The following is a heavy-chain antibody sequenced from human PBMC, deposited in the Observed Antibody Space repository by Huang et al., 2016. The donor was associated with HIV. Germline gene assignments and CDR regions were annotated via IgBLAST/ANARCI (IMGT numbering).Heavy chain of an antibody. V-gene: IGHV3-30-3*01. D-gene: IGHD6-19*01. CDR1: GFSFSSSS. Sequence: QVQVVESGGGVVQPGRSLRLSCAASGFSFSSSSMHWVRQASGKGLGWVAVISYDGSDKDYADSVTGLFTISREKSKKKVYLQMNSLGVEDTAVYFCARDPAILIGSSSGWFDDWGQGALGTESS. CDR2: ISYDGSDK. J-gene: IGHJ4*02. CDR3: ARDPAILIGSSSGWFDD.